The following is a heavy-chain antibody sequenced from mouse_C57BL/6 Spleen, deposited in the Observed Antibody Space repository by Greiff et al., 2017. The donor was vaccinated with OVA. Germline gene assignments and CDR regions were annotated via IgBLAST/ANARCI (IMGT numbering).Heavy chain of an antibody. D-gene: IGHD2-4*01. V-gene: IGHV1-54*01. CDR2: INPGSGGT. CDR1: GYAFTNYL. CDR3: ERPYDYDAWFAY. J-gene: IGHJ3*01. Sequence: VQLQQSGAELVRPGTSVKVSCKASGYAFTNYLIEWVKQRPGQGLEWIGVINPGSGGTNYNEKFKGKATLTADKSSSTAYMQLSSLTSEASAVYFCERPYDYDAWFAYWGQGTLVTVSA.